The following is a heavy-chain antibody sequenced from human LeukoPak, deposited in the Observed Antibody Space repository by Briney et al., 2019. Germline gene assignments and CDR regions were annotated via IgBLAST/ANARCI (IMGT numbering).Heavy chain of an antibody. D-gene: IGHD3-22*01. Sequence: SETLSLTCTVSGGSISSGGYYWSWIRQHPGKGLEWIGYIYYSGSTYYNPSLKSRVTISADTSKNQFSLKLSSVTAADTAVYYCARESGSSGYPINDWGQGTLVTVSS. CDR3: ARESGSSGYPIND. CDR1: GGSISSGGYY. V-gene: IGHV4-31*03. CDR2: IYYSGST. J-gene: IGHJ4*02.